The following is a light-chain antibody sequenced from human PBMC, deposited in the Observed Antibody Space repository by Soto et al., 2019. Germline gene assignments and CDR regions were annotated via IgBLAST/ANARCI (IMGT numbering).Light chain of an antibody. CDR3: QQYYSYPRT. J-gene: IGKJ4*01. Sequence: AIRMTQSPSSLSASTGDRVTITCRASQGISSYLAWYQQKPGKAPKLLIYAASTLQSGVPSRFSGSGSGTDFTLTISCLQSEDFAPYYCQQYYSYPRTFGGATKVDSK. CDR2: AAS. V-gene: IGKV1-8*01. CDR1: QGISSY.